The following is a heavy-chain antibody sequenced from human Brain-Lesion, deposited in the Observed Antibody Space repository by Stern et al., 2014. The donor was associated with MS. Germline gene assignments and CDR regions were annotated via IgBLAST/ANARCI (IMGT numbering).Heavy chain of an antibody. CDR3: ATLSPGAGGNYYRHFDY. CDR1: GYTLTELS. CDR2: FDPEDGET. V-gene: IGHV1-24*01. J-gene: IGHJ4*02. D-gene: IGHD1-26*01. Sequence: QLVQSGAEVKKPGASVKASCKVSGYTLTELSMHWVRQAPSKGLEWMGGFDPEDGETIYAQKFQGRVTMTEDTSTDTAYMELSSLRSEDTAVYYCATLSPGAGGNYYRHFDYWGQGTLVTVSS.